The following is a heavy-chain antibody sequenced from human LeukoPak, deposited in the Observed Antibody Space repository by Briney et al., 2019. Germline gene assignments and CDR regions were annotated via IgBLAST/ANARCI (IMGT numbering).Heavy chain of an antibody. D-gene: IGHD6-19*01. CDR2: INHSGST. V-gene: IGHV4-34*01. Sequence: QTSETLSLTCAVYGGSFSGYYWSWIRQPPGKGLEWIGEINHSGSTNYNPSLKSRVTISVDTSKNQFSLKLSSVTAADTAVYYCARGRLQWLATGRYFDYWGQGTLVTVSS. J-gene: IGHJ4*02. CDR3: ARGRLQWLATGRYFDY. CDR1: GGSFSGYY.